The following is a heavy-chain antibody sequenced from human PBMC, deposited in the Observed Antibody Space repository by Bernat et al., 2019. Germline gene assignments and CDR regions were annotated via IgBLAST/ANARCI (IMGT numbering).Heavy chain of an antibody. J-gene: IGHJ3*02. CDR1: GFTFSSYA. Sequence: QVQLVESGGGVVQPGRSLRLSCAASGFTFSSYAMHWVRQAPGKGLEWVAVISYDGSNKYYADSVKGRFTISRDNSKNTLYLQMNGLRAEDTAVYYCARDLPPIMITFGGGSAFDIWGQGTMVTVSS. V-gene: IGHV3-30-3*01. CDR3: ARDLPPIMITFGGGSAFDI. CDR2: ISYDGSNK. D-gene: IGHD3-16*01.